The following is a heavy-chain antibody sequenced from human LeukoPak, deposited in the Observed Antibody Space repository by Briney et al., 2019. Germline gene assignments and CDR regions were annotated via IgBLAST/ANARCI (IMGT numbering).Heavy chain of an antibody. CDR1: GFTFSSYG. Sequence: GRSLRLSCAASGFTFSSYGMHWVRQAPGKGLEWVAVIWYDGSNKYYADSVKGRFTIPRDNSKNTLYLQMNSLRAEDTAVYYCAKIWNDEDYWGQGTLVTVSS. CDR3: AKIWNDEDY. V-gene: IGHV3-33*06. D-gene: IGHD1-1*01. CDR2: IWYDGSNK. J-gene: IGHJ4*02.